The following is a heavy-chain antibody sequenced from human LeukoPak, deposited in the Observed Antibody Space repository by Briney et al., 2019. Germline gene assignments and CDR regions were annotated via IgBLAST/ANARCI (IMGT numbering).Heavy chain of an antibody. V-gene: IGHV4-39*07. Sequence: SETLSLTCTVSGGSISSSSYYWGWIRQPPGKGLEWIGSIYYSGSTYYNPSLKSRVTISVDTSKNQFSLKLSSVTAEDTAVYYCARSKDIRMGSKRGIELDYWGQGTLVTVSS. D-gene: IGHD5-18*01. CDR2: IYYSGST. J-gene: IGHJ4*02. CDR3: ARSKDIRMGSKRGIELDY. CDR1: GGSISSSSYY.